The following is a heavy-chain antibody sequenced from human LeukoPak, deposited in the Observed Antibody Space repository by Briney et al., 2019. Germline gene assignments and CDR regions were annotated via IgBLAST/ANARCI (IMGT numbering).Heavy chain of an antibody. CDR2: IYPGDSDT. CDR1: GYSFTSYW. J-gene: IGHJ4*02. V-gene: IGHV5-51*01. D-gene: IGHD6-13*01. Sequence: GESLEISCKGSGYSFTSYWIAWVRQMPGKGLEWMGIIYPGDSDTRYSPSFQGQVTISADKSISTAYLQWSSLKASDTAMYYCAKRSIAATNTYYFDCWGQGTLVTVSS. CDR3: AKRSIAATNTYYFDC.